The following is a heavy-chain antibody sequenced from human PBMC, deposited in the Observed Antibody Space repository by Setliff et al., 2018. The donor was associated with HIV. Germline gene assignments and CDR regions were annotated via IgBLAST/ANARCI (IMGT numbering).Heavy chain of an antibody. V-gene: IGHV3-23*01. J-gene: IGHJ3*01. CDR3: ARGLTILGGAFDL. D-gene: IGHD3-3*01. CDR2: ISVCGSGSRT. Sequence: GGSLRLSCTAPGSTFNFFAVSWVRQAPGKGLEWISGISVCGSGSRTDYVDSVKGRFTISRDNSKNTLYLQLNSLRPEDTAIYYCARGLTILGGAFDLWGQGTMVTVSS. CDR1: GSTFNFFA.